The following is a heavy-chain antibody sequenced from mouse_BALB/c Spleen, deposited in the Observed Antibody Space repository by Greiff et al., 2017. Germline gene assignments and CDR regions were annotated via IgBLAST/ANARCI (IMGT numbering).Heavy chain of an antibody. CDR2: ISSGSSTI. J-gene: IGHJ4*01. CDR3: ARQGYDYDGSYAMDY. CDR1: GFTFSSFG. V-gene: IGHV5-17*02. Sequence: EVQLVESGGGLVQPGGSRKLSCAASGFTFSSFGMHWVRQAPEKGLEWVAYISSGSSTIYYADTVKGRFTISRDNPKNTLYLQMSSLKSEDTALYYCARQGYDYDGSYAMDYWGQGTSVTVSS. D-gene: IGHD2-4*01.